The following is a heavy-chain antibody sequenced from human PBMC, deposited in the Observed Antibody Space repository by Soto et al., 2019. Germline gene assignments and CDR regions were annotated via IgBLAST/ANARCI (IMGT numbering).Heavy chain of an antibody. CDR3: VYDFWSGFPPPYYYGMDV. V-gene: IGHV1-69*06. D-gene: IGHD3-3*01. CDR1: GGTFSSYA. Sequence: QVQLVQSGAEVKKPGSSVKVSCKASGGTFSSYAISWVRQAPGQGLEWMGGIIPIFGTANYAQKFQGRVTITADKSTSTAYTELSSLRSEDTAVYYCVYDFWSGFPPPYYYGMDVWGQGTTVTVSS. J-gene: IGHJ6*02. CDR2: IIPIFGTA.